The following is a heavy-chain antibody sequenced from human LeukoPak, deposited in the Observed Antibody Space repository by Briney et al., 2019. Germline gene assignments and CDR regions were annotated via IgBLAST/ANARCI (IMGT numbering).Heavy chain of an antibody. CDR1: GYTFTSNY. CDR2: IYPRDGST. V-gene: IGHV1-46*01. CDR3: ARDQEGFDY. Sequence: ASVKVSRKASGYTFTSNYTHWVRQAPGQGLEWMGMIYPRDGSTSYAQKFQGRVTVTRDTSTSTVHMELSGLRSEDTAVYYCARDQEGFDYWGQGTLVTVSS. J-gene: IGHJ4*02.